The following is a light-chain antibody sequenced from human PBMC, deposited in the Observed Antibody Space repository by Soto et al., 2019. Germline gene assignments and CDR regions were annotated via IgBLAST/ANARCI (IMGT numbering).Light chain of an antibody. Sequence: DILLTQSPGTVSFSPGGRATLSVRSSQRSSSNYLGWYQQKPGQAPRLLIYAAYSRATGIPDRFSGSGSGTDFTLTISRLEPEDFAVYYCQDYGSSPQTFGQGTKVDIK. CDR1: QRSSSNY. CDR2: AAY. J-gene: IGKJ1*01. CDR3: QDYGSSPQT. V-gene: IGKV3-20*01.